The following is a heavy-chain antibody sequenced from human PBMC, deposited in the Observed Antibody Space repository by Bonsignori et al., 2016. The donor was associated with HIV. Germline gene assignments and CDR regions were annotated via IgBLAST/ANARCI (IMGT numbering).Heavy chain of an antibody. D-gene: IGHD7-27*01. CDR3: ARAPNSPWGPGFGYFDY. V-gene: IGHV3-9*01. Sequence: VRQAPGKSPEWVSGISWDSGTLGYADSVKGRFIISRDNAKKSLYLQINSLRSDDTALYYCARAPNSPWGPGFGYFDYWGQGSLVTVSS. CDR2: ISWDSGTL. J-gene: IGHJ4*02.